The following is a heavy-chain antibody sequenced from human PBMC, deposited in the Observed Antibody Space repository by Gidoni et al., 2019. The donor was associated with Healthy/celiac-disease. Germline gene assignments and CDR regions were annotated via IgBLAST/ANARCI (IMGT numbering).Heavy chain of an antibody. CDR1: GFTFGSYS. J-gene: IGHJ4*02. Sequence: EVQLVESGGGLVKPGGSLRLSCAASGFTFGSYSMHWVRQAPGKGLEWVSSISSSSSYIYYADSVKGRFTISRDNAKNSLYLQMNSLRAEDTAVYYCATSITIFGVASSRDYWGQGTLVTVSS. CDR2: ISSSSSYI. CDR3: ATSITIFGVASSRDY. D-gene: IGHD3-3*01. V-gene: IGHV3-21*01.